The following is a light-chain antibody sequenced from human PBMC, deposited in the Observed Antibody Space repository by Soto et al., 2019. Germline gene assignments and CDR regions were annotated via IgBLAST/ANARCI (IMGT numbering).Light chain of an antibody. Sequence: EILLTQSPDSLSLSPGDRATLSCRASQSFSSTFFAWYEQKPGQAPRLLIYGASSRATGIPDRFSGSGCGTDVALTISRLEPEDFAVYYCQQYASSVTFGQRTKVEIK. CDR3: QQYASSVT. J-gene: IGKJ1*01. V-gene: IGKV3-20*01. CDR2: GAS. CDR1: QSFSSTF.